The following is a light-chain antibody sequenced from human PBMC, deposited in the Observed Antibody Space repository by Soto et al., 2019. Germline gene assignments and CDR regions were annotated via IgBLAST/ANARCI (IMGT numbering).Light chain of an antibody. J-gene: IGKJ1*01. CDR3: QHYYSSPWT. CDR2: WAS. CDR1: QSVLSSSNNKNC. Sequence: DIVMTQSPDSLAVSLGERATINCKSSQSVLSSSNNKNCLAWYQQKPGQPPRLLISWASTRESGVPDRFSGSGSGTDFTLTISSLQAESVAVYDCQHYYSSPWTFGHGTKVEIK. V-gene: IGKV4-1*01.